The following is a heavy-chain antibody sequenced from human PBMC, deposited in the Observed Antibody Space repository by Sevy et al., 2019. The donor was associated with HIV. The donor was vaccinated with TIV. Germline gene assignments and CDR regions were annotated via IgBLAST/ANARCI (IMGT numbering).Heavy chain of an antibody. CDR3: ARDFTIFGVVSGIDY. D-gene: IGHD3-3*01. CDR1: GFNFRTYS. CDR2: ISDDSRYI. V-gene: IGHV3-21*04. Sequence: GGSLRLSCAASGFNFRTYSMNWVRQAPGKGLEWLSSISDDSRYIYYSDSMKGRFTISRANAKNLLFLQMNNLRVEDTAIYYCARDFTIFGVVSGIDYWGQGNLVTVSS. J-gene: IGHJ4*01.